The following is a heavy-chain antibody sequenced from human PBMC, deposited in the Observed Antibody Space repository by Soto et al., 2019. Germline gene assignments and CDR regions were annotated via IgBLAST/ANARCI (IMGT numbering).Heavy chain of an antibody. CDR3: ARDRGEDLYYYYYYMDV. V-gene: IGHV4-59*01. J-gene: IGHJ6*03. CDR1: GVSISSYY. D-gene: IGHD3-10*01. Sequence: SETLSLTCTVSGVSISSYYWSWIRQPPGKGLEWIGNIYYSGSINYNPSLKSRVTISVDTSKNHLSLKLSSVTAADTAVYYCARDRGEDLYYYYYYMDVWGKGTTVTVSS. CDR2: IYYSGSI.